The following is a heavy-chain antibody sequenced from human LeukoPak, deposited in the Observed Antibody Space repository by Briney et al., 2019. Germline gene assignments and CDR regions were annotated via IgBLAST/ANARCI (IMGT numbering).Heavy chain of an antibody. CDR2: IYPRDGST. V-gene: IGHV1-46*01. D-gene: IGHD2-2*01. Sequence: ASVKVSCKASGYTFTSNYIHWVRQAPGQGLEWMGMIYPRDGSTSYAQKFQGRVTVTRDTSTSTVHMELSGLRSEDTAVYYCARSYDIVVVPAADYYYYYGMDVWGQGTTVTVSS. CDR1: GYTFTSNY. CDR3: ARSYDIVVVPAADYYYYYGMDV. J-gene: IGHJ6*02.